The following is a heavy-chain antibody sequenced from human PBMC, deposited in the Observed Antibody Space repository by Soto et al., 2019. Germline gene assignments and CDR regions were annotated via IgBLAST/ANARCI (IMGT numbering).Heavy chain of an antibody. J-gene: IGHJ6*02. Sequence: PGGSLRLSCAASGFTFSSYEMNWVRQAPGKGLEWVSYISSSGSTIYYADSVKGRFTISRDNAKNSLYLQMNSLRAEDTAVYYCARSESIGVDVWGQGTTVTVSS. CDR3: ARSESIGVDV. CDR1: GFTFSSYE. D-gene: IGHD3-3*02. CDR2: ISSSGSTI. V-gene: IGHV3-48*03.